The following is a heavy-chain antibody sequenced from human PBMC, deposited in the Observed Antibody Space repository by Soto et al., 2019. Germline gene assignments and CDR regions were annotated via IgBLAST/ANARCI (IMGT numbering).Heavy chain of an antibody. CDR3: AREGHLGAFDI. V-gene: IGHV3-64*01. CDR1: GFTFSSYA. Sequence: PGGSLRLSCAASGFTFSSYAMHWVRQAPGKGLEYVSAISSNGGSTYYANSVKGRFTISRDNSKNTLYLQMGSLRAEDMAVYYCAREGHLGAFDIWGQGTMVTVSS. CDR2: ISSNGGST. J-gene: IGHJ3*02.